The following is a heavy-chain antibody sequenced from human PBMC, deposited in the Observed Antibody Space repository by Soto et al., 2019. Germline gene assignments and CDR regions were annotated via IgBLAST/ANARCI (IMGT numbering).Heavy chain of an antibody. CDR1: GYTFTSYG. CDR2: ISAFNSHT. J-gene: IGHJ4*02. CDR3: ARGPLDYPIPDFDY. Sequence: QVQLLQSGAEVKKPGASVKVSCKASGYTFTSYGISWVRKAPGQGLEWMGWISAFNSHTDYAQKVQGRVAMTTDRSTGTAYMELRSLRSDDTAVYYCARGPLDYPIPDFDYWGQGTLVTVSS. D-gene: IGHD2-8*01. V-gene: IGHV1-18*01.